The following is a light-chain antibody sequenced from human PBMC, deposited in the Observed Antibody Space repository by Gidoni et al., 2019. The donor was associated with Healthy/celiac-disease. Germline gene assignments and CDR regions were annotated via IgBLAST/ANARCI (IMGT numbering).Light chain of an antibody. V-gene: IGKV3-11*01. Sequence: ETLSTQSPATLSLSPGERATLSCRASQSVSSYLAWYQQKPRQAPRLLIYDASNRATGIPARFSGSGSGTDFTLTISSLEPEDFAVYYCQQRSNWPSALTFGGGTKVEIK. CDR3: QQRSNWPSALT. J-gene: IGKJ4*01. CDR2: DAS. CDR1: QSVSSY.